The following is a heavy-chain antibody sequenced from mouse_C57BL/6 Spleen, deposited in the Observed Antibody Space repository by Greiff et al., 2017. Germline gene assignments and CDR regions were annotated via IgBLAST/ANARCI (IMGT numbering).Heavy chain of an antibody. V-gene: IGHV1-26*01. CDR3: ARRHYGSGYGYFDV. CDR2: INPNNGGT. J-gene: IGHJ1*03. D-gene: IGHD1-1*01. CDR1: GYTFTDYY. Sequence: EVQLQQSGPELVKPGASVKISCKASGYTFTDYYMNWVKQSHGKSLEWIGEINPNNGGTSYNQKFKGKATLTVDKSSSTAYMELRSLTSEDSAVYYGARRHYGSGYGYFDVWGTGTTVTVSS.